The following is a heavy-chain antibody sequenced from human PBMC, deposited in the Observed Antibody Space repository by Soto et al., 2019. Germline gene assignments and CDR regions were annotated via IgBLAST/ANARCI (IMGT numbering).Heavy chain of an antibody. CDR3: ARGGDSANYYGMDV. Sequence: GGSLRLSCAASGFIFSNYRMHWVRQAPGKGLVWVSRIKNDGSSTNYADSVKGRFTISRDNAKKTLYLQMNSLRAEDTAVYYCARGGDSANYYGMDVWGQGTTVTVSS. D-gene: IGHD2-21*02. J-gene: IGHJ6*02. V-gene: IGHV3-74*01. CDR1: GFIFSNYR. CDR2: IKNDGSST.